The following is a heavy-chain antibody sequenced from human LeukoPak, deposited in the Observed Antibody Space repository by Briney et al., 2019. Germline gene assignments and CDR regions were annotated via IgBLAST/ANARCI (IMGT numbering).Heavy chain of an antibody. J-gene: IGHJ4*02. D-gene: IGHD1-1*01. Sequence: GASVKVSCKASGGTFSSYAISWVRQAPGQGLEWMGGIIPIFGTANYAQKFQGRVTITADKSTSTAYMELSSLRSEDTAVYYCAAVEGSWNDGLRPGGYWGQGTLVTVSS. CDR2: IIPIFGTA. V-gene: IGHV1-69*06. CDR1: GGTFSSYA. CDR3: AAVEGSWNDGLRPGGY.